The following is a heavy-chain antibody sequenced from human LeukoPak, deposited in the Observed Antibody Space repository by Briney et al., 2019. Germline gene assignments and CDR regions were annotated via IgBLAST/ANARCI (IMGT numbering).Heavy chain of an antibody. CDR3: ARLGIVGATGGFDY. CDR2: INHSGST. Sequence: SETLSLTCAVYGGSFSGYYWSWIRQPPGKRLEWIGEINHSGSTNYNPSLKSRVTISVDTSKNQFSLKLSSVTAADTAVYYCARLGIVGATGGFDYWGQGTLVTVSS. CDR1: GGSFSGYY. D-gene: IGHD1-26*01. V-gene: IGHV4-34*01. J-gene: IGHJ4*02.